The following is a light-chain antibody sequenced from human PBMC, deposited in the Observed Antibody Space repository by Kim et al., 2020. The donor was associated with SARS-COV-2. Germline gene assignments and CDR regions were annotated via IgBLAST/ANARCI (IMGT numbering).Light chain of an antibody. CDR1: QSVSSN. Sequence: VSPGERATRSCRASQSVSSNLAWYQQKPGQAPRLLIYGASTRATGIPARFSGSGSGTEFTLTISSLQSEDFAVYYCQQYNNWSATFGQGTKVDIK. CDR2: GAS. J-gene: IGKJ1*01. V-gene: IGKV3-15*01. CDR3: QQYNNWSAT.